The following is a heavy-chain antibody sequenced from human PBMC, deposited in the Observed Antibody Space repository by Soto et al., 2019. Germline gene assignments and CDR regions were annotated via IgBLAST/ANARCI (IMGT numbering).Heavy chain of an antibody. Sequence: EVQLVESGGGLVKPGGSLRLSCAASGFTFSNAWMSWVRQAPGKGLEWVGRIKSKTDGGTTDYAAPVKGRFTISRDDSKNQLDLQMNSLKTEDTAVYYCTTDIKFGGGYDSGYWGQGTLVTVSS. CDR1: GFTFSNAW. CDR2: IKSKTDGGTT. J-gene: IGHJ4*02. CDR3: TTDIKFGGGYDSGY. V-gene: IGHV3-15*01. D-gene: IGHD5-12*01.